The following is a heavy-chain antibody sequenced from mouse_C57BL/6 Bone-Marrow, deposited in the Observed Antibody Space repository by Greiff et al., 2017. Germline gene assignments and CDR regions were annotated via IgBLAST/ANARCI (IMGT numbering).Heavy chain of an antibody. CDR2: INPRNGGT. D-gene: IGHD1-1*01. CDR1: GYTFTSYW. Sequence: QVQLQQPGTELVKPGASVKLSCKASGYTFTSYWMHWVKQRPGQGLEWIGNINPRNGGTNYNEKFKSKATLTVDKASSTSYMQLSSLTSEYSAVYYCARGGIYYYGSFDYWGQGTTLTVSS. J-gene: IGHJ2*01. V-gene: IGHV1-53*01. CDR3: ARGGIYYYGSFDY.